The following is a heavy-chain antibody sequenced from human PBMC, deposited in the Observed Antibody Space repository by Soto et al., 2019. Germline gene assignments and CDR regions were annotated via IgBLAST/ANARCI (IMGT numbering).Heavy chain of an antibody. CDR2: ISYDGSNK. CDR1: GFTFSSYG. J-gene: IGHJ4*02. Sequence: QVQLVESGGGVVQPGRSLRLSCAASGFTFSSYGMHWVRQAPGKGLEWVAVISYDGSNKYYADSVKGRFTISRDNSKNTLYLQMNSLRAEDTAVYYCAKSEVDTAMVNVYPYYFDYWGQGTLVTVSS. CDR3: AKSEVDTAMVNVYPYYFDY. V-gene: IGHV3-30*18. D-gene: IGHD5-18*01.